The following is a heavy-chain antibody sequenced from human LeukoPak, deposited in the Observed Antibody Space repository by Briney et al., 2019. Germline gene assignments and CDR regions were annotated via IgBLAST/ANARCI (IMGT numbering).Heavy chain of an antibody. D-gene: IGHD5-18*01. CDR2: IIPIFGTA. V-gene: IGHV1-69*01. Sequence: PGGSLRLSCAASGFTFSSYAISWVRQAPGQGLEWMGGIIPIFGTANYAQKFQGRVTITADESTSTAYMELSSLRSEDTAVYYCAISNSYGSNSNDYWGQGTLVTVSS. J-gene: IGHJ4*02. CDR1: GFTFSSYA. CDR3: AISNSYGSNSNDY.